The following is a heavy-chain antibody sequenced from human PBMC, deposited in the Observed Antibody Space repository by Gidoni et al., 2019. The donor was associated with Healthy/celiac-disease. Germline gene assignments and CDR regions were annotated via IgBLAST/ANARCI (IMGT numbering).Heavy chain of an antibody. Sequence: QLQLQESGPGLVKPSETLSLTCTVSGGAISSSSYYWGWIRQPPGKGLAWIGSIYYSGSTYYNPSLKSRVTISVDTSKNQFSLKLSSVTAADTAVYYCARHGVVVPASMVDYWGQGTLVTVSS. J-gene: IGHJ4*02. CDR1: GGAISSSSYY. CDR2: IYYSGST. D-gene: IGHD2-2*01. V-gene: IGHV4-39*01. CDR3: ARHGVVVPASMVDY.